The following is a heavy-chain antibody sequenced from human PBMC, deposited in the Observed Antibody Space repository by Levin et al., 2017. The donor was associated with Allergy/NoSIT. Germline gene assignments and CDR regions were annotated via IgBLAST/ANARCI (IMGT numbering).Heavy chain of an antibody. CDR3: ARDRGSGYFNY. J-gene: IGHJ4*02. CDR2: ISTSSGTT. CDR1: GFTFSSYS. V-gene: IGHV3-48*01. Sequence: LSLTCAASGFTFSSYSMNWVRQAPGKGLEWVSYISTSSGTTHYADSVKGRFTISRDNAENSLYLQMNSLSAEDTAVYYCARDRGSGYFNYWGQGTLVTVSS. D-gene: IGHD3-22*01.